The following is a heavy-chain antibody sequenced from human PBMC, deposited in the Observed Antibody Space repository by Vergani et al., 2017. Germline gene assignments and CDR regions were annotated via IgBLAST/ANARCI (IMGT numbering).Heavy chain of an antibody. J-gene: IGHJ4*02. CDR2: ISSNGGST. CDR1: GFTFSSYA. V-gene: IGHV3-64*04. CDR3: ARGPNHPSDY. D-gene: IGHD1-14*01. Sequence: VQLVESGGGLVQPGGSLRLSCSASGFTFSSYAMHWVRQAPGKGLEYVSAISSNGGSTYYADSVKGRFTISRDNSKNTLYLQMNSLRAEDTAVYYCARGPNHPSDYWGQGTLVTVSS.